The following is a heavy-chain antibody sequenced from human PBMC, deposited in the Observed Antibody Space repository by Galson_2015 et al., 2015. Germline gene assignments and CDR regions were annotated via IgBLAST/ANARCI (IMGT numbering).Heavy chain of an antibody. J-gene: IGHJ4*02. D-gene: IGHD1/OR15-1a*01. V-gene: IGHV3-21*01. Sequence: SLRLSCAASGFQFSNYSMNWVRQSPGRGLEWVSGISGTTNYMYYSDLVKGRFTVSRDNAKNSLYLQMDSLRAEDTAVYYCARHSRTQQQGFDYWGQGTLVTVSS. CDR3: ARHSRTQQQGFDY. CDR2: ISGTTNYM. CDR1: GFQFSNYS.